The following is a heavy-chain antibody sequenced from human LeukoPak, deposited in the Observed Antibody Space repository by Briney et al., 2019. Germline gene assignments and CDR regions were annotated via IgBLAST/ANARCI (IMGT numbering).Heavy chain of an antibody. CDR1: GGSIRSSSYY. Sequence: SETLSLTCTASGGSIRSSSYYWGWIRQPPGKGLEWIGYIYYSGSTNYNPSLKSRVTISVDTSKNQFSLKLSSVTAADTAVYYCARGGRWLQSGLNYWGQGTLVTVSS. D-gene: IGHD5-24*01. CDR2: IYYSGST. CDR3: ARGGRWLQSGLNY. V-gene: IGHV4-61*05. J-gene: IGHJ4*02.